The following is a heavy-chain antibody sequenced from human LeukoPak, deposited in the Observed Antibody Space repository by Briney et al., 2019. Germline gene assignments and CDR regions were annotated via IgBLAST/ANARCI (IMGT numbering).Heavy chain of an antibody. CDR3: ARDGYNSWYFDY. Sequence: ASVKVSCKASGYTFTSYYMHWVRQAPGQGKEWMGWINPNSGGTNYAQKFQGRVTMTRDTSISTAYMELGRLRSDDTAVYYCARDGYNSWYFDYWGQGTLVTVSS. CDR2: INPNSGGT. D-gene: IGHD5-24*01. J-gene: IGHJ4*02. CDR1: GYTFTSYY. V-gene: IGHV1-2*02.